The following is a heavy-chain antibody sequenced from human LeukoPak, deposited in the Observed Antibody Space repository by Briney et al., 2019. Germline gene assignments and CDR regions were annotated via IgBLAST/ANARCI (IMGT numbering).Heavy chain of an antibody. V-gene: IGHV4-34*09. CDR2: INPRGST. CDR1: GGSFSSHY. D-gene: IGHD2-15*01. CDR3: ARISQSSGGFYY. Sequence: SETLSLTCGVSGGSFSSHYWTWIRQPPGKGLEWIGEINPRGSTNYNPSLESRVSMSVDTSRSQFSLRLTSVTDEDTAVYYCARISQSSGGFYYWGQGTLVTVSS. J-gene: IGHJ4*02.